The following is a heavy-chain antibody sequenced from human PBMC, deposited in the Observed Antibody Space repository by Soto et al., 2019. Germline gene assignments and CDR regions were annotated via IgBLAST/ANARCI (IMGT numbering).Heavy chain of an antibody. Sequence: SETLSLTCLVSGDSIKTNYWWAWVRQPPGQGLEWIGEIYHSGSAIYTPSLKSRVTLSLDESKNEFSLNVDSVTAADTAVYYCARSVILTGGSYFGWISDHCFVPWGPGTRVTDPS. V-gene: IGHV4-4*02. CDR1: GDSIKTNYW. CDR3: ARSVILTGGSYFGWISDHCFVP. D-gene: IGHD3-9*01. CDR2: IYHSGSA. J-gene: IGHJ5*02.